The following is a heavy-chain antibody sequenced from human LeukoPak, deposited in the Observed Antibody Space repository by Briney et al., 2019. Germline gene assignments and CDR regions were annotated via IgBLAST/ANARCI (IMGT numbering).Heavy chain of an antibody. J-gene: IGHJ4*02. D-gene: IGHD3-10*01. CDR1: GFTFSTFG. V-gene: IGHV3-48*04. CDR2: ISSSSNTI. CDR3: ARGYYVSGNKYYFDY. Sequence: GGSLRLSCAASGFTFSTFGMNWVRQAPGKGLEWVSFISSSSNTIYYADSVKGRFTISRDNAKDSLYLQMNSLRAEDTAVYYCARGYYVSGNKYYFDYWGQGTLVPVSS.